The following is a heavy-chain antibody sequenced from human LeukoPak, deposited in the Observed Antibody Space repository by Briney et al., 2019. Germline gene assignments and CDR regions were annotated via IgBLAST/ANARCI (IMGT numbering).Heavy chain of an antibody. Sequence: ASVNVSCMASGGTFSSYAISWVRQAPGQGLEWMGWISAYNGNTNYGQKLQGRVTMTTDTSTSTAYMELRSLRSDDTAVYYCASGHCSSTSCYLYYYMDVWGKGTTVTDCS. CDR1: GGTFSSYA. V-gene: IGHV1-18*01. J-gene: IGHJ6*03. D-gene: IGHD2-2*03. CDR3: ASGHCSSTSCYLYYYMDV. CDR2: ISAYNGNT.